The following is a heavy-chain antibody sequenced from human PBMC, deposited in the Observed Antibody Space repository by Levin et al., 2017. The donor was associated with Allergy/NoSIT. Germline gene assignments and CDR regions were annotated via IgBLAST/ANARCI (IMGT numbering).Heavy chain of an antibody. J-gene: IGHJ4*02. D-gene: IGHD3-10*01. V-gene: IGHV3-74*01. CDR1: GFTFGNYW. CDR2: INSDGRTI. CDR3: ARGLYASGTYLDY. Sequence: GESLKISCAASGFTFGNYWMHWVRQTPGKGLVWVSRINSDGRTITYADSVRGRFTVSRDNAKNTLYLEMNSLRAEDTAVYSCARGLYASGTYLDYWGQGTLVTVSS.